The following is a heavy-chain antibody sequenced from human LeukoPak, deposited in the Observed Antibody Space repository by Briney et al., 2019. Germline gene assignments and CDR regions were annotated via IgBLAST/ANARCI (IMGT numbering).Heavy chain of an antibody. Sequence: ASVKVSCKASGYTFTSYGISWVRQAPGQGLEWMGWISVYNGNTNYAQKLQGRVTMTRDTSITTAYMELSSLRSEDTAVYYCARSGFGSGVSFDLWGQGTLVSVSS. CDR3: ARSGFGSGVSFDL. D-gene: IGHD3-10*01. CDR2: ISVYNGNT. J-gene: IGHJ5*02. CDR1: GYTFTSYG. V-gene: IGHV1-18*01.